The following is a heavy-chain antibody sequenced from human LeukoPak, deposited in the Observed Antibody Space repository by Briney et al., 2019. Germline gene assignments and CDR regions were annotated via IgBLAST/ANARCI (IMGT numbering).Heavy chain of an antibody. CDR1: GGSISSYY. Sequence: SETLSLTCTVSGGSISSYYWSWIRQPPGKGLEWIGEIDHSGSTNYIPSLKSRVTISLDTSKKHFSLKLSSVTAADTAVYYCARLIAPYSRDYWGQGTLVTVSS. D-gene: IGHD6-13*01. CDR2: IDHSGST. CDR3: ARLIAPYSRDY. V-gene: IGHV4-34*01. J-gene: IGHJ4*02.